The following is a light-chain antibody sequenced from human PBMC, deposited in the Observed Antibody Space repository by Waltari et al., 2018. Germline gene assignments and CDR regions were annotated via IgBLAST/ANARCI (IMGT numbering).Light chain of an antibody. J-gene: IGLJ1*01. Sequence: QSALTQPASVSGSPGQSITISCTGTSSDVGGYNYVSWYQQYPGRAPKLIIYEVSKRPSGVSNRFSGSKSGNTASLTISGLQAEDEADYYCSSYTINSTRVFGTGTKVTVL. CDR1: SSDVGGYNY. V-gene: IGLV2-14*01. CDR3: SSYTINSTRV. CDR2: EVS.